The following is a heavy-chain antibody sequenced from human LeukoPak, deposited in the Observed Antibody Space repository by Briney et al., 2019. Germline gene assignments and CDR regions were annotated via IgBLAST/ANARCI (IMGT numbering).Heavy chain of an antibody. D-gene: IGHD3-22*01. V-gene: IGHV1-2*02. J-gene: IGHJ4*02. Sequence: ASVKVSCKASGCTFTGYYMHWVRQAPGQGLEWMGWINPNSGGTNYAQKFQGRVTMTRDTSISTAYMELSRLRSDDTAVYYCARVALTYYYDSSGYVDYWGQGTLVTVSS. CDR2: INPNSGGT. CDR1: GCTFTGYY. CDR3: ARVALTYYYDSSGYVDY.